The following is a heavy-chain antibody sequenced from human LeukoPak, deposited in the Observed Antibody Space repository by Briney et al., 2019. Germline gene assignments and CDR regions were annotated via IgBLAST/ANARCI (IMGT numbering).Heavy chain of an antibody. D-gene: IGHD3-9*01. V-gene: IGHV1-69*11. CDR2: INPSGGST. CDR1: GGTFSSYA. J-gene: IGHJ3*02. Sequence: SVKVSCKASGGTFSSYAISWVRQAPGQGLEWMGIINPSGGSTSYAQKFQGRVTITADESTSTAYMELSSLRSEDTAVYYCAREGSSDDILTGYDAFDIWGQGTMVTVSS. CDR3: AREGSSDDILTGYDAFDI.